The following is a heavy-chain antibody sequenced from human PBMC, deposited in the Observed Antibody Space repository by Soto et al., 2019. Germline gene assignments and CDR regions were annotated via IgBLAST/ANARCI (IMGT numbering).Heavy chain of an antibody. CDR1: GGTFSTYA. CDR2: IIPIFGTT. Sequence: QVQLVQSGAEVKKPGSSVKVSCKASGGTFSTYAITWVRQAPGQGLEWLGGIIPIFGTTDCARKFQGRVTITAAESTITVFIELSSLTSEDTAVYYCARGVGAYYFDYWGQGTLVTVSS. J-gene: IGHJ4*02. D-gene: IGHD1-26*01. CDR3: ARGVGAYYFDY. V-gene: IGHV1-69*01.